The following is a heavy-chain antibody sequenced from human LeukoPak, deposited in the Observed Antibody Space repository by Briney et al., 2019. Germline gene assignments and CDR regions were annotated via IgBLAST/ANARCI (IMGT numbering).Heavy chain of an antibody. CDR1: GFTFSSYE. CDR3: ARVRGSYSLDY. Sequence: QTGGSLRLSCAASGFTFSSYEMNWVRQAPGKGLEWVSYISSSGSTIYYADSVKGRFTISRDNAKNSLYLQMNSLRAEDTAVYYCARVRGSYSLDYWGQGTLVTVSS. V-gene: IGHV3-48*03. J-gene: IGHJ4*02. CDR2: ISSSGSTI. D-gene: IGHD6-13*01.